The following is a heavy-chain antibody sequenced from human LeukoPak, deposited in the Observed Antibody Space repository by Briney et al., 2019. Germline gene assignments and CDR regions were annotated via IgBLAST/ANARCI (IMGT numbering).Heavy chain of an antibody. V-gene: IGHV3-23*01. CDR3: AIMHGYYDGSGYWVQ. CDR1: GFTFSDYY. D-gene: IGHD3-22*01. Sequence: GGSLRLSCAASGFTFSDYYMSWIRQAPGKGLEWVSFISPSGDRTSNADSVEGRFTISRDNPRDTLYLQMNSLRDEDTAGYYCAIMHGYYDGSGYWVQWGQGTLVTVSS. CDR2: ISPSGDRT. J-gene: IGHJ4*02.